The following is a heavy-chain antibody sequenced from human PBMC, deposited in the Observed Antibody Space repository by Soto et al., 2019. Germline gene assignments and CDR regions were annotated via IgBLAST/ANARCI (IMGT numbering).Heavy chain of an antibody. Sequence: GASVKVSCKASGFTFISSAVQWVRQAREQRLEWIGWIVVGSGNTDYAQKFLERVTITRDMSTSTAYMELSSLRSEDTAVYYCAARTGSDYYGMDVWGQGTTVTVSS. D-gene: IGHD1-1*01. V-gene: IGHV1-58*01. CDR2: IVVGSGNT. CDR3: AARTGSDYYGMDV. J-gene: IGHJ6*02. CDR1: GFTFISSA.